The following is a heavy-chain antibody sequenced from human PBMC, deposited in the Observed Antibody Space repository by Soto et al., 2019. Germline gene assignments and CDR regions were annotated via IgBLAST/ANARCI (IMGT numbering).Heavy chain of an antibody. V-gene: IGHV4-59*01. CDR1: GGSINSYF. CDR3: ARAGTNMVTFDY. CDR2: IYYSGST. D-gene: IGHD5-18*01. Sequence: SETLSLTCTVSGGSINSYFWSWIRQSPGKGLEWIGHIYYSGSTSYSPSLKSRVSISVDTSKNQFSLEVHSVTAADTAVYYCARAGTNMVTFDYWGQGTLVTVS. J-gene: IGHJ4*02.